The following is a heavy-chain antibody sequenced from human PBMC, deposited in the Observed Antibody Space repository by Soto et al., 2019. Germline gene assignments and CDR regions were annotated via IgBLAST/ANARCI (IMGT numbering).Heavy chain of an antibody. CDR1: GFTFSSYA. Sequence: EVQLLESGGGLVQPGGSLRLSCAASGFTFSSYAMSWVRQAPGKGLEWVSAISGSGGSTYYADSVKGRFTISRDNSKNPLYLQMNSLRAEDTAVYYCAKYSFSLWLRYLDYWGQGTLVTVSS. D-gene: IGHD6-19*01. V-gene: IGHV3-23*01. J-gene: IGHJ4*02. CDR2: ISGSGGST. CDR3: AKYSFSLWLRYLDY.